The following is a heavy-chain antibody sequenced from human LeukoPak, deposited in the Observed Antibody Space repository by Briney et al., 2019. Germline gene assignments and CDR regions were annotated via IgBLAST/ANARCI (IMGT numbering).Heavy chain of an antibody. CDR1: GGSISSGGYY. Sequence: SETLSLTCTVSGGSISSGGYYWSWIRQPPGKGLGWIGYIYHSGSTYYNPSLKSRVTISVDRSKNQFSLKLSSVTAADTAVYYCARGYTAMSYYYYYGMDVWGQGTTVTVSS. V-gene: IGHV4-30-2*01. D-gene: IGHD5-18*01. CDR3: ARGYTAMSYYYYYGMDV. J-gene: IGHJ6*02. CDR2: IYHSGST.